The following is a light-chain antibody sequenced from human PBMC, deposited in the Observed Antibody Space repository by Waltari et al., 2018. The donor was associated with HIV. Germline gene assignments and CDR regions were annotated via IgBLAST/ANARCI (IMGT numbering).Light chain of an antibody. V-gene: IGLV2-23*02. CDR1: SSDVGGYTY. Sequence: QSALTQPASVSGSPGQSLTISCTGTSSDVGGYTYVSWYQQHPGKAPKLMIYDVSKRPSGVSNRFSGSKSGNTASLTISGLQAEDEADYYCCSYADSSTSWVFGGGTKLTVL. CDR3: CSYADSSTSWV. CDR2: DVS. J-gene: IGLJ2*01.